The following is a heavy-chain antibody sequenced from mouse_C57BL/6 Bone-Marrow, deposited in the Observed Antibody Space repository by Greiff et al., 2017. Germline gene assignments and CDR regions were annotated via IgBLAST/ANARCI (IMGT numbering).Heavy chain of an antibody. D-gene: IGHD1-1*01. V-gene: IGHV1-64*01. CDR3: ARAYYGSSLWFAY. CDR1: GYTFTSYW. CDR2: IHPNSGST. Sequence: QVQLQQPGAELVKPGASVKLSCKASGYTFTSYWMHWVKQRPGQGLEWIGMIHPNSGSTNYNEKFKSKATLNLDKSSSTAYMQLSRLTSEYSAVYYCARAYYGSSLWFAYWGQGTLVTVSA. J-gene: IGHJ3*01.